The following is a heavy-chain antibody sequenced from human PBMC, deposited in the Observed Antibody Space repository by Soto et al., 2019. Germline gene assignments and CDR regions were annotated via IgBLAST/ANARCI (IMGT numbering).Heavy chain of an antibody. Sequence: SATLYLTSTVHGDSISSGLYFWSWIRQPPGKGLEWIGYIYYSGSTYYNPSLKSRVTISVDTSKNQFSLKLSSVTAADTAVYYSARHYGHGYDYVDYWGQG. D-gene: IGHD5-12*01. CDR1: GDSISSGLYF. V-gene: IGHV4-30-4*01. CDR2: IYYSGST. J-gene: IGHJ4*02. CDR3: ARHYGHGYDYVDY.